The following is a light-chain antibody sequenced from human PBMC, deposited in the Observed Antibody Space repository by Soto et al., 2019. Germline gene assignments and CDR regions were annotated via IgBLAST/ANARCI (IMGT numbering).Light chain of an antibody. V-gene: IGKV3-20*01. CDR3: QQYRXSIT. Sequence: EIVLTQSPGTLSLSPGERATLSFRASQSVSISYLAWYQQKPGQAPRLLIYGASSRDTGIPERFSGSGSGTDFTLTISRLEPEDFAVYSRQQYRXSITSGQGTRLXI. CDR2: GAS. J-gene: IGKJ5*01. CDR1: QSVSISY.